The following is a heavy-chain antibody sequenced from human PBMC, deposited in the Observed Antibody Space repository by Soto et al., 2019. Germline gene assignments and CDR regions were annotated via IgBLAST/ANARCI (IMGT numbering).Heavy chain of an antibody. V-gene: IGHV3-74*01. CDR1: GATFANYW. CDR3: ASDVPHNWFAS. J-gene: IGHJ5*01. CDR2: INNDGNDI. Sequence: EVQLVESGGGLVQPGGSLRLSCEASGATFANYWMHWVRQAPGKGLVWVSRINNDGNDITYADSVKGRFTASRDNAKNMVFLQMNSLRVEDTAVYYCASDVPHNWFASWGQGTLVTVSS.